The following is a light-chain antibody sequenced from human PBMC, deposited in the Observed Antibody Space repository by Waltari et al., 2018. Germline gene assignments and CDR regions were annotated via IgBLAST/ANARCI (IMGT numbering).Light chain of an antibody. CDR2: EVN. CDR3: CAYVGRTTWV. J-gene: IGLJ3*02. V-gene: IGLV2-23*02. Sequence: QSALTQPASVSGSPGQSITISCTGTSSDIGDHILVSWYQLHPGKAPNLILYEVNLRPLGVSFRFSGSKSCYTAYLTISGLQADDEADYYCCAYVGRTTWVFGGGTSLTVL. CDR1: SSDIGDHIL.